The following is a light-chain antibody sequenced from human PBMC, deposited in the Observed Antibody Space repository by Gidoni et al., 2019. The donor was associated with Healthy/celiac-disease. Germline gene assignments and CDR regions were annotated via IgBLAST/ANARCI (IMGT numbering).Light chain of an antibody. CDR3: QQYGSSPLT. CDR1: QSVSSSY. V-gene: IGKV3D-20*01. J-gene: IGKJ4*01. CDR2: DAS. Sequence: EIVLTQSPATLSLSPGERATLSCGASQSVSSSYLAWYQQKPGLAPRLLIYDASSRATGIPDRFSGSWSGTDFTLTISRLEPEDFAVYYCQQYGSSPLTFGGXTKVEIK.